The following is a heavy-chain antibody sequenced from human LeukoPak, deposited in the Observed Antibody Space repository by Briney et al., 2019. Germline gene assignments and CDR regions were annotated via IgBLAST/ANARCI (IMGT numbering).Heavy chain of an antibody. V-gene: IGHV3-43D*03. CDR3: AKEGLTSSSPWGLDY. D-gene: IGHD6-6*01. CDR1: GFTFDDYA. Sequence: PGGSLRLSCAASGFTFDDYAMHWVRQAPGKGLEWVSLISWDGGSTYYADSVKGRFTISRDNSKNSLYLQMNSLRAEDTALYYCAKEGLTSSSPWGLDYWGQGTLVTVSS. J-gene: IGHJ4*02. CDR2: ISWDGGST.